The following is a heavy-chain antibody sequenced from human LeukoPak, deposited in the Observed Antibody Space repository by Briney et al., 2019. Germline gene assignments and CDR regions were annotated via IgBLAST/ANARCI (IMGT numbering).Heavy chain of an antibody. CDR1: GYTFTSYG. CDR3: ARLTTMIVVVTRRYYFDY. Sequence: ASVKVSCKASGYTFTSYGISWVRQAPGQGLEWMGWISAYNGSTSYAQKLQGRVTMTTDTSTSTAYMELRSLRSDDTAVYYCARLTTMIVVVTRRYYFDYWGQGTLVTVSS. D-gene: IGHD3-22*01. J-gene: IGHJ4*02. CDR2: ISAYNGST. V-gene: IGHV1-18*01.